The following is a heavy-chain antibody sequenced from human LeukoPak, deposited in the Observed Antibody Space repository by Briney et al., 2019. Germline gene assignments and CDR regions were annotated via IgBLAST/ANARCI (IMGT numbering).Heavy chain of an antibody. V-gene: IGHV3-21*01. Sequence: WGSLRLSCAASGFTFSSYSMNWVRQAPGKGLEWVSSISSSSSYIYYADSVKGRFTISRDNAKNSLYLQTNSLRAEDTAVYYCGRDSRVQLVGGGFDYWGQGTLVTVSS. CDR1: GFTFSSYS. D-gene: IGHD1-1*01. CDR2: ISSSSSYI. CDR3: GRDSRVQLVGGGFDY. J-gene: IGHJ4*02.